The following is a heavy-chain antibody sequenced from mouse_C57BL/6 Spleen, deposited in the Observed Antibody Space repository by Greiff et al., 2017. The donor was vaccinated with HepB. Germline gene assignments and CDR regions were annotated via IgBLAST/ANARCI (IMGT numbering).Heavy chain of an antibody. CDR1: GYAFSSSW. D-gene: IGHD2-4*01. V-gene: IGHV1-82*01. J-gene: IGHJ3*01. Sequence: VQLQQSGPELVKPGASVKISCKASGYAFSSSWMNWVKQRPGKGLEWIGRIYPGDGDTNYNGKFKGKATLTADKASSTAYMQLSSLTSEDSAVYFGAGNDYAPFAYWGQGTLVTVSA. CDR2: IYPGDGDT. CDR3: AGNDYAPFAY.